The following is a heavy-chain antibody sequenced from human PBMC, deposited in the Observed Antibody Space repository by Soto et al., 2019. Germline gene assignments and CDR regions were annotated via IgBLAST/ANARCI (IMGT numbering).Heavy chain of an antibody. CDR2: ISYDGTNK. V-gene: IGHV3-30*03. D-gene: IGHD3-10*01. CDR1: GFPFTTYG. CDR3: VGGQYYFDY. J-gene: IGHJ4*02. Sequence: QVQLVESGGGVVQPGRSLRLSCAASGFPFTTYGMHWVREGPGKGVEWVAVISYDGTNKYYADSVKGRFTISRDNSKNTLYLPMNSLRPEDTALYYCVGGQYYFDYRGQGTLVTVSS.